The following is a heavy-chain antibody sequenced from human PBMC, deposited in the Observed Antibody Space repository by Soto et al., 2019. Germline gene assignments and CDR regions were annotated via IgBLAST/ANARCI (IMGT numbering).Heavy chain of an antibody. D-gene: IGHD3-22*01. J-gene: IGHJ5*02. CDR1: GFTFSSYA. V-gene: IGHV3-23*01. CDR2: ISGSGGST. Sequence: GGSLRLSCAASGFTFSSYAMSWVRQAPGKGLEWVSAISGSGGSTYYADSVKGRFTISRDNSKNTLYLQMNSLRAEDTAVYYCAIPPYYYDSAAEFDPWGQGTLVTVSS. CDR3: AIPPYYYDSAAEFDP.